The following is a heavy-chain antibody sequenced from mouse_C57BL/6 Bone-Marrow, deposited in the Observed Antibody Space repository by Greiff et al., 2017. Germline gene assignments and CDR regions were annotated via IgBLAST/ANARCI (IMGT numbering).Heavy chain of an antibody. Sequence: VQLKESVAELVRPGASVKLSCTASGFNIKNTYMHWVKQRPEQGLEWIGRIDPANGNTKYAPKFQGKATITADTSSNTAYLQLSSLTSEDTAIYYCALAYYSNLWYFDVWGTGTTVTVSS. CDR1: GFNIKNTY. CDR2: IDPANGNT. D-gene: IGHD2-5*01. V-gene: IGHV14-3*01. CDR3: ALAYYSNLWYFDV. J-gene: IGHJ1*03.